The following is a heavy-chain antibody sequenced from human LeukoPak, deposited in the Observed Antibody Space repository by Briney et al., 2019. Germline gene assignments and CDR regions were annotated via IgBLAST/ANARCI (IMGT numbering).Heavy chain of an antibody. Sequence: GGTLRLSCAASGFIFSSYGMSWVRQAPGKGLKWVAVISGSGGSTYYADSVKGRFTISRDNSKNTLYLQMNSLRAEDTAVYYCAKGLSYGSGSYYDYWGQGTLVTVSS. V-gene: IGHV3-23*01. CDR2: ISGSGGST. CDR1: GFIFSSYG. CDR3: AKGLSYGSGSYYDY. D-gene: IGHD3-10*01. J-gene: IGHJ4*02.